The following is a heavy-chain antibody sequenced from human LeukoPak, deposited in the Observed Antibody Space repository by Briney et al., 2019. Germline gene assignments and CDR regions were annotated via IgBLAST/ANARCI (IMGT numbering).Heavy chain of an antibody. Sequence: GRSLRLSCAASGFTFSGYAMHWVRQAPGKGLEWVAVISYDGSNKYYADSVKGRFTISRDNSKNTLYLQMNSLRAEDTAVYYCARDPPIFYWGQGTLVTVSS. CDR3: ARDPPIFY. J-gene: IGHJ4*02. CDR2: ISYDGSNK. V-gene: IGHV3-30-3*01. CDR1: GFTFSGYA. D-gene: IGHD2/OR15-2a*01.